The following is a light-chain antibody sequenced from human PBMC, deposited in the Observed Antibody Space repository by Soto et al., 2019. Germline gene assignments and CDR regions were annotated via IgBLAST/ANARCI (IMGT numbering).Light chain of an antibody. V-gene: IGKV3-15*01. CDR3: LIRMNWPLT. CDR1: QSVSIL. J-gene: IGKJ5*01. Sequence: IVMTPSPATLPVSPGGSATISCRASQSVSILLAWYQQKPGQAPRLFIHGETTRATGMPARFSGSGSGTELSLTISILEPEDFGVYYCLIRMNWPLTCGQGTRLEIK. CDR2: GET.